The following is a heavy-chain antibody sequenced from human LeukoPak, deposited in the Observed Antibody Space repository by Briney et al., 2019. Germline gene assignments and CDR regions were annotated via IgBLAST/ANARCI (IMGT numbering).Heavy chain of an antibody. CDR2: IHYSGYT. D-gene: IGHD2-15*01. V-gene: IGHV4-4*08. CDR3: ARERWYLPDY. J-gene: IGHJ4*02. Sequence: SETLSLTCTVSGGSISGYSWTWIRQPPGKELEWIGFIHYSGYTNYPPSLKSRVTISMDTSKNQFSLKLSSVTAADTAVYYCARERWYLPDYWGQGTLVSVSS. CDR1: GGSISGYS.